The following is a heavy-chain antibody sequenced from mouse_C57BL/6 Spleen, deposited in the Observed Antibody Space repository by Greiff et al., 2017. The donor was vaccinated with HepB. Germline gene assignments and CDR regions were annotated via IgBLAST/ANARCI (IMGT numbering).Heavy chain of an antibody. Sequence: DVKLVESGEGLVKPGGSLKLSCAASGFTFSSYAMSWVRQTPEKRLEWVAYISSGGDYIYYADTVKGRFTISRDNARNTLYLQMSSLKSEDTAMYYCTSLYGSSSYWYFDVWGTGTTVTVSS. D-gene: IGHD1-1*01. V-gene: IGHV5-9-1*02. CDR1: GFTFSSYA. J-gene: IGHJ1*03. CDR2: ISSGGDYI. CDR3: TSLYGSSSYWYFDV.